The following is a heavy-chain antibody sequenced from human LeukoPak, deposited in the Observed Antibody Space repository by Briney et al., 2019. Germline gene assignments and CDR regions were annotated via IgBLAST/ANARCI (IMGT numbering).Heavy chain of an antibody. D-gene: IGHD2-2*01. CDR2: IWYDGSNK. CDR1: GFTFSSYG. CDR3: AREDVVVPAAMTWDYYGSGSYIDY. Sequence: GGSLRLSCAASGFTFSSYGMHWVRQAPGKGLEWVAVIWYDGSNKYYADSVKGRFTISRDNAKNSLYLQMNSLRAEDTAVYYCAREDVVVPAAMTWDYYGSGSYIDYWGQGTLVTVSS. V-gene: IGHV3-33*01. J-gene: IGHJ4*02.